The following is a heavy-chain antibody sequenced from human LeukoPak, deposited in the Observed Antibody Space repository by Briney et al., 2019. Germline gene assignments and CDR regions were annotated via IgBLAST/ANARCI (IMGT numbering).Heavy chain of an antibody. CDR1: GGSFSGYY. J-gene: IGHJ6*04. CDR2: INHSGST. D-gene: IGHD5-12*01. CDR3: ARGPTRRVATKGGPTRMDV. V-gene: IGHV4-34*01. Sequence: SETLSLTCAVYGGSFSGYYWSRIRQPPGKGLEWIGEINHSGSTNYNPSLKSRVTISVDTSKYQFSLKLSSVTAADTAVYYCARGPTRRVATKGGPTRMDVWGKGTTVTVSS.